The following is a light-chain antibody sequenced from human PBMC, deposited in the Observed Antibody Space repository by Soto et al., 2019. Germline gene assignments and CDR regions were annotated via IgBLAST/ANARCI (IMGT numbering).Light chain of an antibody. Sequence: NFMLTQPHSGSESPGKTVTISCTRSSGSIASNYVQWYQQRPGSAPTTVIYEDNQRPSGVPDRFSGSIDSSSNSASLTISRLKTADEADYYCPSYDSSNWVFGGGTELTVL. V-gene: IGLV6-57*04. CDR1: SGSIASNY. CDR2: EDN. CDR3: PSYDSSNWV. J-gene: IGLJ3*02.